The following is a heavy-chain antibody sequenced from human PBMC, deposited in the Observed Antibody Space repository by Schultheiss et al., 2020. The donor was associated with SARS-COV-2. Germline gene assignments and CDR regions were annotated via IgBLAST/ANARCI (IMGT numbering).Heavy chain of an antibody. V-gene: IGHV4-59*12. D-gene: IGHD3-10*01. CDR2: MYYSGGT. J-gene: IGHJ5*02. CDR3: ARGLSMVRGVIIRWFDP. Sequence: SETLSLTCTVSGGSISSYYWSWIRQPPGKGLEWIGYMYYSGGTRYHPSLKSRVTISLDTSKNQLSLKLSSVTAADTAVYYCARGLSMVRGVIIRWFDPWGQGTLVTVSS. CDR1: GGSISSYY.